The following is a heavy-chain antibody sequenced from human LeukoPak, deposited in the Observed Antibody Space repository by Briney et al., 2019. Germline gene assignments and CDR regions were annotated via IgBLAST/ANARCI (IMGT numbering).Heavy chain of an antibody. V-gene: IGHV4-61*02. Sequence: SETLSLTCTVSGGSISSGSYYWSWIRQPAGKGLEWIGRIYTSGSTNYNPSLKSRVTMSVDTSKNQFSLKLSSVTAADTAVYYCASIFGVAVDAFDIWGQGTMVTVSS. D-gene: IGHD3-3*01. CDR3: ASIFGVAVDAFDI. CDR2: IYTSGST. J-gene: IGHJ3*02. CDR1: GGSISSGSYY.